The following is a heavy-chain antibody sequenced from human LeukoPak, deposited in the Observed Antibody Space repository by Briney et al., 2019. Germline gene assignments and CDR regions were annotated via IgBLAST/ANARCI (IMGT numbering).Heavy chain of an antibody. J-gene: IGHJ4*02. D-gene: IGHD3-9*01. Sequence: GGSLRLSCAASGFTFSSYSMNWVRQAPGKGLEWVSSISSSSSYIYYADSVKGRFTISRDNAKNSLYLQMNSLRAEDTAVYYCARDRDPDILTGFDYWGQGTLVTVSS. CDR2: ISSSSSYI. V-gene: IGHV3-21*01. CDR3: ARDRDPDILTGFDY. CDR1: GFTFSSYS.